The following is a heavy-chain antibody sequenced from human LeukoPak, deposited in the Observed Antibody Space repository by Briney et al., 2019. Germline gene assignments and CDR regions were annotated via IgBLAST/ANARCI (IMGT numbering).Heavy chain of an antibody. Sequence: GASVKVSCKASGYTFTGYYMHWVRQAPGQGLEWMGWINPNSGGTNYAQKFQGRVTMTRDTSISTAYMELSRLRSDDTAVYYCAIGCSGGSCYSTEPEAAFDIWGQGTMVTVSS. CDR1: GYTFTGYY. D-gene: IGHD2-15*01. CDR3: AIGCSGGSCYSTEPEAAFDI. CDR2: INPNSGGT. J-gene: IGHJ3*02. V-gene: IGHV1-2*02.